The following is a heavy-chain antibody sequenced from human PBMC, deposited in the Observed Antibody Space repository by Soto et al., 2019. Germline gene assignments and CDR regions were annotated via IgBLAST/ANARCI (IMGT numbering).Heavy chain of an antibody. V-gene: IGHV3-30*18. CDR3: AKDSTALYNWFDP. D-gene: IGHD2-2*01. CDR1: GFTFSSYG. CDR2: ISYDGSNK. Sequence: GGSLRLSCAASGFTFSSYGMHWVRQAPGKGLEWVAVISYDGSNKYYADSVKGRFTISRDNSKNTLYLQMNSLRAEDTAVYYCAKDSTALYNWFDPWGQGTLVTVSS. J-gene: IGHJ5*02.